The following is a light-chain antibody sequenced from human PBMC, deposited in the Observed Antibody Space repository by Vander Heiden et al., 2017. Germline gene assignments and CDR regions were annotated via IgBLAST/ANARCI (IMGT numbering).Light chain of an antibody. J-gene: IGKJ1*01. CDR2: AAT. CDR1: RDINSY. CDR3: QQDRSAPGT. Sequence: IHLTQSPSSLSASVVARVTITCRASRDINSYLAWYQQRPGKAPKLLIYAATTLESGVPVRFGGSGSGTDFTLTINNLQSEDLGAYHCQQDRSAPGTFGQGTKV. V-gene: IGKV1-9*01.